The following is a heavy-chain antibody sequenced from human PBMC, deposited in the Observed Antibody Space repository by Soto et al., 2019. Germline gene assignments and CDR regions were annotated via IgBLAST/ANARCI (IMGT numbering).Heavy chain of an antibody. Sequence: QVQLVQSGAELRKPGSSVKVSCKASGGTFSSHAITWVRQAPGQGLEWMGGIIPIIGTPHYAQRLQGRVTITADEXXDXVXQKLSSLRSEDTALYYCATSSHSGYDWDTSPGALDIWGRGTMVSVSS. CDR3: ATSSHSGYDWDTSPGALDI. J-gene: IGHJ3*02. V-gene: IGHV1-69*12. CDR1: GGTFSSHA. CDR2: IIPIIGTP. D-gene: IGHD5-12*01.